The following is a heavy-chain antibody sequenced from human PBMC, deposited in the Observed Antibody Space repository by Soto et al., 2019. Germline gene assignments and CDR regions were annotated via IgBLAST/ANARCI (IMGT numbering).Heavy chain of an antibody. CDR2: ISNIGDTI. CDR3: ARESGYYYGGYYDY. Sequence: QVQLVESGGGLVKPGGSLRLSCAASGFTFSDYYISWIRQPPGKWLEWISYISNIGDTIYYADSVKGRFTVSRDNARNSLFLEMDSLRAEDTAVYYCARESGYYYGGYYDYWGQGTLVTVST. J-gene: IGHJ4*02. V-gene: IGHV3-11*01. CDR1: GFTFSDYY. D-gene: IGHD3-22*01.